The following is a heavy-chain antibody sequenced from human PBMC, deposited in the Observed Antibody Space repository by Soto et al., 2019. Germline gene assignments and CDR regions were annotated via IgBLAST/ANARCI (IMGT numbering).Heavy chain of an antibody. V-gene: IGHV3-64*01. D-gene: IGHD2-21*01. CDR2: ITSSGGNT. Sequence: EVQLVESGGGLVQPGGSLRLSCAASGFTFSSYAMHWVRQAPGKGLEYVSVITSSGGNTDYASSVKGRFIISRDNSKNTRDLEMYSVIAEDMAVYYCARRIPFGYGMDVWGRGTTVTVAS. J-gene: IGHJ6*02. CDR3: ARRIPFGYGMDV. CDR1: GFTFSSYA.